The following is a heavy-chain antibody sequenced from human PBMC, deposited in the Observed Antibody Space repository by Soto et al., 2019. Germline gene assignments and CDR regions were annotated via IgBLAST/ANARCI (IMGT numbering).Heavy chain of an antibody. V-gene: IGHV3-23*01. CDR3: AKVVVPAATYYYYYGMDV. CDR1: GFTFSSYA. J-gene: IGHJ6*02. Sequence: EVQLLESGGGLVQPGGALRLSCAASGFTFSSYAMSWVRQAPGKGLEWVSAIRGSGGSTYYADSVKGRFTISRDNSKNTLYLQMNRLRAEDTAVYYCAKVVVPAATYYYYYGMDVWVQGTTVTVSS. D-gene: IGHD2-2*01. CDR2: IRGSGGST.